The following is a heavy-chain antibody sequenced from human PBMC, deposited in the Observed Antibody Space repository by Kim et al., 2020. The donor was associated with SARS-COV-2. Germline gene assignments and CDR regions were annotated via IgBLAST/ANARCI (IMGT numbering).Heavy chain of an antibody. CDR2: ITGSSSNI. D-gene: IGHD2-8*01. J-gene: IGHJ4*02. Sequence: GGSLRLSCTGSGFNFNIYSMNWVRQAPGKGLEWISYITGSSSNIQYTDSLKGRVTVSRDNAKQSFFLQMNSLRDEDTAVYYCATSNGGLDHWGQGTLVTVSS. CDR1: GFNFNIYS. CDR3: ATSNGGLDH. V-gene: IGHV3-48*02.